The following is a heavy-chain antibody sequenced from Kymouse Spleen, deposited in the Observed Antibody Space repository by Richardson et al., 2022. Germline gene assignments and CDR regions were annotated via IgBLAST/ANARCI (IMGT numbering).Heavy chain of an antibody. Sequence: EVQLVESGGGLVKPGGSLRLSCAASGFTFSNAWMSWVRQAPGKGLEWVGRIKSKTDGGTTDYAAPVKGRFTISRDDSKNTLYLQMNSLKTEDTAVYYCTTGLRFLEWFGMDVWGQGTTVTVSS. D-gene: IGHD3-3*01. CDR3: TTGLRFLEWFGMDV. CDR1: GFTFSNAW. V-gene: IGHV3-15*01. CDR2: IKSKTDGGTT. J-gene: IGHJ6*02.